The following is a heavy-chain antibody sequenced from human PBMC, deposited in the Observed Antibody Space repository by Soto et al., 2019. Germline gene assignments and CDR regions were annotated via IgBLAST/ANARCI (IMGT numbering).Heavy chain of an antibody. CDR1: GGC. CDR3: AAGGGLPRYY. V-gene: IGHV4-30-2*01. Sequence: GGCWSSIKKPPGKGLEWIGYIYHSGSTYYNPSLKSRVTISVDRSKNQFSLKLSSVTAADTAVYYCAAGGGLPRYYWGQGTLVTVSS. J-gene: IGHJ4*02. CDR2: IYHSGST. D-gene: IGHD5-12*01.